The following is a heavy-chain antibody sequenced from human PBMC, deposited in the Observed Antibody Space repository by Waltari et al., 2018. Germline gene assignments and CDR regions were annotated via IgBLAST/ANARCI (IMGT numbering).Heavy chain of an antibody. CDR2: MNPHSGGT. CDR1: GYTFTGQY. V-gene: IGHV1-2*02. J-gene: IGHJ4*02. Sequence: QVQLVQSGAEVKKPGASVRVSCKASGYTFTGQYINWVRQAPGQGLEWVGWMNPHSGGTNYAQMFQGRVTMTRDTSINTSYMELSGLKSDDTAVYYCATNTALIKGLEYWGQGTLVTVSS. D-gene: IGHD5-18*01. CDR3: ATNTALIKGLEY.